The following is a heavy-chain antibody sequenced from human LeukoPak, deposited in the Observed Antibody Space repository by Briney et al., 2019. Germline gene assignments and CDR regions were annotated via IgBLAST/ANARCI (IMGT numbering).Heavy chain of an antibody. CDR3: ARVGTIFGVVPRLYFDC. D-gene: IGHD3-3*01. V-gene: IGHV1-18*01. J-gene: IGHJ4*02. CDR2: ISAYNGNT. CDR1: GYTFTSYG. Sequence: GASVTVSCQASGYTFTSYGISWVRQAPGQGLEWMGWISAYNGNTNYPQKLQGRVTITTDTSTSKAYMELRSLRSDDTAVYYCARVGTIFGVVPRLYFDCWGQGTLVTVSS.